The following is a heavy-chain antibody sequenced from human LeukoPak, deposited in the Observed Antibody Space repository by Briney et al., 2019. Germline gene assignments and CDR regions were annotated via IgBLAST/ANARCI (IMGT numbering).Heavy chain of an antibody. V-gene: IGHV4-59*01. CDR2: IFYSGTT. CDR1: GGSISSYY. Sequence: PSETLSLTCSVSGGSISSYYGSWIRQPPGMGLEWIGYIFYSGTTNYNPSLKSRVTISVDTSKNQFSLRLTSVTAADTAVYYCARCSGGSCYHSDDYWGQGTLVTVSS. J-gene: IGHJ4*02. CDR3: ARCSGGSCYHSDDY. D-gene: IGHD2-15*01.